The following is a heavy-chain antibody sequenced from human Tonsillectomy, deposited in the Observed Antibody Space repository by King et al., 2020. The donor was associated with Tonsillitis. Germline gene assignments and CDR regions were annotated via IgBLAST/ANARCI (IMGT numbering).Heavy chain of an antibody. CDR1: GGSVSSYY. Sequence: VQLQESGPGLVKSSETLSLTCTVSGGSVSSYYWSWLRQPPGKGLEWIGDIYHSGSPNYNPSLKSRVTISVDTSKNRFSLNLSSVTAADTAVYYCARGGVVPPAAQTYWYFDLWGRGTLVTVSS. V-gene: IGHV4-59*02. D-gene: IGHD2-2*01. CDR3: ARGGVVPPAAQTYWYFDL. CDR2: IYHSGSP. J-gene: IGHJ2*01.